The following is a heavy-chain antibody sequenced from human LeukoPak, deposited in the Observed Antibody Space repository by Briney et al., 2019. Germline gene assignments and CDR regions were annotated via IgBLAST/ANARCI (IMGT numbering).Heavy chain of an antibody. D-gene: IGHD3-10*01. CDR2: IYPDGRP. CDR1: GVTVSTIY. CDR3: ATLKGWYGEGCFDY. J-gene: IGHJ4*02. Sequence: PGGSLRLSCAASGVTVSTIYMGWVRQAPGKGLDWVSVIYPDGRPFYAESVTGRFTISRDSSGNTLFLQMNSLRAEDTAVYYCATLKGWYGEGCFDYWGQGTLVTVSS. V-gene: IGHV3-53*01.